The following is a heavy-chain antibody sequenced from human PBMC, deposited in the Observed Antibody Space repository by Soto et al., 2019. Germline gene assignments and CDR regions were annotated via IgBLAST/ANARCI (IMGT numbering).Heavy chain of an antibody. CDR3: AKEGNGGSSLDH. D-gene: IGHD2-15*01. Sequence: PGGSLRLSCEASGFKFDDYMMHWVRQAPGKGLEWISLISWDGGSIDYADSIKGRFTVSRDNSKNSLYLHMNSLKTEGTAIYYCAKEGNGGSSLDHWGQGTLVTVSS. V-gene: IGHV3-43*01. CDR2: ISWDGGSI. CDR1: GFKFDDYM. J-gene: IGHJ4*02.